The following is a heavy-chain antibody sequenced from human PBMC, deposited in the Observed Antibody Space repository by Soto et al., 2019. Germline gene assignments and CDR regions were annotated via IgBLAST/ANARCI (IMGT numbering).Heavy chain of an antibody. CDR2: ISSTTNYI. Sequence: LRLSCAASGFTFTRYSMNWVRPAPGKGLEWVSSISSTTNYIYYGDSMKGRFTISRDNAKNSLYLEMNSLRAEDTAVYYCARESEDLTSNFDYWGQGTLVTVSS. J-gene: IGHJ4*02. V-gene: IGHV3-21*06. CDR3: ARESEDLTSNFDY. CDR1: GFTFTRYS.